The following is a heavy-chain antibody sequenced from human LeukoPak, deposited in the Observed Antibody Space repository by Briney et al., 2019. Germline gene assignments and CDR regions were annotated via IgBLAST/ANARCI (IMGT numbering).Heavy chain of an antibody. J-gene: IGHJ4*02. CDR2: IYYSGST. D-gene: IGHD2-2*01. CDR1: GGSISSSSYY. V-gene: IGHV4-39*02. CDR3: ARDPVGVVPAARRRAFDY. Sequence: KPSETLSLTCTVSGGSISSSSYYWGWIRQPPGKGLEWIGSIYYSGSTYYNPSLKSRVTISVDTSKNQFSLKLSSVTAADTAVYYCARDPVGVVPAARRRAFDYWGQGTLVTVSS.